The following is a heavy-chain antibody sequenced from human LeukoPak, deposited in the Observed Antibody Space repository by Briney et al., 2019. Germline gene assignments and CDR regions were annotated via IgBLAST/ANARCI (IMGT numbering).Heavy chain of an antibody. D-gene: IGHD2-15*01. CDR3: ARASYCSGGSCYSDY. J-gene: IGHJ4*02. Sequence: ASVKVSCKASGYTFTSYSISWVRQAPGQGLEWMGWISAYNGNTIYAQKVKGRVTMTTGTSTSTAYMELRSLKSGDTAVYYRARASYCSGGSCYSDYWGQGTLVTVSS. CDR2: ISAYNGNT. V-gene: IGHV1-18*01. CDR1: GYTFTSYS.